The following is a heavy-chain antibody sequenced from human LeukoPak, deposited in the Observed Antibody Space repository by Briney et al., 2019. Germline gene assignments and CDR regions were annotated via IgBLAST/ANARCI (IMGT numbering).Heavy chain of an antibody. J-gene: IGHJ4*02. CDR3: SGRSGFSSNY. CDR2: IRPDGSEK. D-gene: IGHD2-2*01. Sequence: PGGSLRLSCEASGFTFNIHWMNWARQAPGKGLEWLANIRPDGSEKVYVDSVRGRFTISRDNTKNSVYLQMNNLRSEDSAVYYCSGRSGFSSNYWGQGIRVTVSS. V-gene: IGHV3-7*01. CDR1: GFTFNIHW.